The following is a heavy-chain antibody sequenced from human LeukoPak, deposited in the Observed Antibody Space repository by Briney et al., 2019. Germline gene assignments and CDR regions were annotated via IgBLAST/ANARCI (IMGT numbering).Heavy chain of an antibody. J-gene: IGHJ6*02. CDR2: IYYGGST. CDR3: ARELSDGMDV. Sequence: SETLSLTCTVSGGSINSYYWSWIRQPPGKGLEWIGDIYYGGSTNYNPSLKSRGTISVDRSKNQFSLKLSSVTAADTAVYYCARELSDGMDVWGQGTTVTVSS. CDR1: GGSINSYY. V-gene: IGHV4-59*12.